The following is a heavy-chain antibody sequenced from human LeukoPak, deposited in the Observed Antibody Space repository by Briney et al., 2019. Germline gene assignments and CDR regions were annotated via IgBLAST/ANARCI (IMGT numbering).Heavy chain of an antibody. J-gene: IGHJ4*02. CDR1: GGSISSTNW. Sequence: PSDTLSLTYAVSGGSISSTNWWSWVRQPPGHGLVWVGEIYHSGSTNYNPSLKSRVTISVDKSKNQFSLKLSSVTAADTAVYYCASSHIEPSPDYWGQGTLVTVSS. V-gene: IGHV4-4*02. CDR3: ASSHIEPSPDY. CDR2: IYHSGST.